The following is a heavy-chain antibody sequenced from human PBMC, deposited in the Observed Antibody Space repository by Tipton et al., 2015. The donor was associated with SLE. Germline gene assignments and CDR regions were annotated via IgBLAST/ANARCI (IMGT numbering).Heavy chain of an antibody. D-gene: IGHD3-10*01. Sequence: TLSLTCTVSGDSMSSSSYYWGWIRQPPGKGLEWIGSIYFSGSTHYNPSLKSRVTISVDTSKNQFSLKLRSVTAADTAVYYCASIKAEYYGSGSYYVDWGQGTLVTVSS. J-gene: IGHJ4*02. V-gene: IGHV4-39*01. CDR3: ASIKAEYYGSGSYYVD. CDR2: IYFSGST. CDR1: GDSMSSSSYY.